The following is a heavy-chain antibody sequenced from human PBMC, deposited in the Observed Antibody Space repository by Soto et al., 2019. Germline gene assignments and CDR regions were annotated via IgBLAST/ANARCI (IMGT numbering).Heavy chain of an antibody. V-gene: IGHV1-69*13. D-gene: IGHD3-3*01. Sequence: GASVKLTCKASGGAFSSYAISRVRQAPGQGLEWMGGIIPIFGTANYAQKFQGRVTITADESTSTAYMELSSLRSEDTAVYYCARDFPWSGRDYWGQGTLVTVSS. CDR2: IIPIFGTA. CDR3: ARDFPWSGRDY. CDR1: GGAFSSYA. J-gene: IGHJ4*02.